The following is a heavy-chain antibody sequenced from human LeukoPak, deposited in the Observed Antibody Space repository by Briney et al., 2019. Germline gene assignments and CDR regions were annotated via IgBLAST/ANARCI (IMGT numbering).Heavy chain of an antibody. V-gene: IGHV4-30-4*01. CDR2: IYYSGST. D-gene: IGHD6-13*01. J-gene: IGHJ6*02. Sequence: PSQTPSLTCTVSGGSISSGDYYWSWIRQPPGKGLEWIGYIYYSGSTYYNPSLKSRVTISVDTSKNQFSLKLSSVTAADTAVYYCAGTRSSSWFRYYYYGMDVWGQGTTVTVSS. CDR1: GGSISSGDYY. CDR3: AGTRSSSWFRYYYYGMDV.